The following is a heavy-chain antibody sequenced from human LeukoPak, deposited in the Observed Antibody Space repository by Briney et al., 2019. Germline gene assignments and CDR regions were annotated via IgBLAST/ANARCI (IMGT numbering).Heavy chain of an antibody. D-gene: IGHD3-22*01. Sequence: SETLSLTCTVSGGSISSGGYYWSWIRQHPGKGLEWIGYIYYSGSTYYNPSLKSRVTISVDTSKNQFSPKLSSVTAADTAVYYCARVLGYYYDSSGYVDYWGQGTLVTVSS. J-gene: IGHJ4*02. CDR3: ARVLGYYYDSSGYVDY. CDR1: GGSISSGGYY. V-gene: IGHV4-31*03. CDR2: IYYSGST.